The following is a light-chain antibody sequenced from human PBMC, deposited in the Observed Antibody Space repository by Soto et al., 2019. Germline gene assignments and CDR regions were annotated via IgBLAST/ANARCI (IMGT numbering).Light chain of an antibody. CDR1: SSDVGGYNY. J-gene: IGLJ1*01. V-gene: IGLV2-14*01. Sequence: QSVLTQPASVSGSPGQSITISCTGTSSDVGGYNYVSWYQQHPGKAPKLMIYDVSNRPSGVSNRFSGSKSGNTASLTISGLXXXXXXXYYCSSYTSSSLYVFGTGTKLTVL. CDR2: DVS. CDR3: SSYTSSSLYV.